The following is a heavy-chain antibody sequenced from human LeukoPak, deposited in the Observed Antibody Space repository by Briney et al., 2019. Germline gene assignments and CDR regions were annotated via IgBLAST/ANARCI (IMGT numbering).Heavy chain of an antibody. CDR3: AKDRFTMIVVVTPSAFDI. J-gene: IGHJ3*02. V-gene: IGHV3-23*01. Sequence: PGGSLGLSCAASGFTFSSYAMSWVRQAPGKGLEWVSAISGSGGSTYYADSVKGRFTISRDNSKNTLYLQMNSLRAEDTAVYYCAKDRFTMIVVVTPSAFDIWGQGTMVTVSS. CDR1: GFTFSSYA. CDR2: ISGSGGST. D-gene: IGHD3-22*01.